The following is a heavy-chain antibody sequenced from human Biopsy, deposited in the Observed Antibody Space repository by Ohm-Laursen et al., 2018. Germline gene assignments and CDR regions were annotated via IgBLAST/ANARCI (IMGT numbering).Heavy chain of an antibody. D-gene: IGHD3-10*01. V-gene: IGHV3-33*01. CDR1: GFTFSSYG. J-gene: IGHJ3*02. CDR2: IWYDGFNR. Sequence: SLRLSCTASGFTFSSYGMHWVRQAPGKGLEWVAFIWYDGFNRYYVDSVKGRFTISRDNSKNTLDLQMNSLRAEDTAVYYCATSTMVRSSGHAFDIWGQGTVVTVS. CDR3: ATSTMVRSSGHAFDI.